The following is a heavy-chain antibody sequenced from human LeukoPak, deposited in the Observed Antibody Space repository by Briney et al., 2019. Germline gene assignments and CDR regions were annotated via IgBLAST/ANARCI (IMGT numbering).Heavy chain of an antibody. Sequence: SVKVSCKASGGTFSSYAISWVGQAPGQGLEWMGGIIPIFGIANYAQKFQGRVTITTDESTSTAYMELSSLRSEDTAVYYCARMVAPPNDAFDIWGQGTMVTVSS. V-gene: IGHV1-69*05. D-gene: IGHD2-8*01. CDR2: IIPIFGIA. J-gene: IGHJ3*02. CDR1: GGTFSSYA. CDR3: ARMVAPPNDAFDI.